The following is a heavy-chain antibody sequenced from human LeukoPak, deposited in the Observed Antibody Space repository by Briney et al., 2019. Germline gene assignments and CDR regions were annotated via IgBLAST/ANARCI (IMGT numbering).Heavy chain of an antibody. CDR3: ATDRLYRSSGRSWGFFDY. CDR2: FDSENNKM. V-gene: IGHV1-24*01. CDR1: EYCLSDLS. D-gene: IGHD6-19*01. J-gene: IGHJ4*02. Sequence: ASVKVSCKISEYCLSDLSIHWVREAPGEGLEWMGGFDSENNKMVYSQKFQGRVTMTEDTSADTAYMELTSLRSEDTAVYFCATDRLYRSSGRSWGFFDYWGQGTLVIVSS.